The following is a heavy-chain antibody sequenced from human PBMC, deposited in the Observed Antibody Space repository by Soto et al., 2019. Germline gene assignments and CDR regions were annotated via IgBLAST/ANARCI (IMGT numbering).Heavy chain of an antibody. Sequence: PGGSLRLSCNASGFTVSSGYMSWVRQAPGMGLEWVAVIESGGSTHYADSVKGRFTISRDNPKNMIYLQLDTLRAEDTAVYYCAKDLGPLRLLNYYFYGLDVWGQGTTVTVSS. V-gene: IGHV3-53*01. CDR1: GFTVSSGY. CDR2: IESGGST. D-gene: IGHD2-15*01. J-gene: IGHJ6*02. CDR3: AKDLGPLRLLNYYFYGLDV.